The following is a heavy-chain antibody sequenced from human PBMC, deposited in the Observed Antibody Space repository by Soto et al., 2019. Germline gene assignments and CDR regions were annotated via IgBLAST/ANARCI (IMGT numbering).Heavy chain of an antibody. D-gene: IGHD5-12*01. J-gene: IGHJ6*02. CDR2: ISSSSSTI. Sequence: GGSLRLSCAASGFTFSSYSMNWVRQAPGKGLEWVSYISSSSSTIYYADSVKGRFTISRDNAKNSLYLQMNSLRDEDTAVYYCARDTVATIGYYYYYGMDVWGQGTTVTVSS. CDR3: ARDTVATIGYYYYYGMDV. V-gene: IGHV3-48*02. CDR1: GFTFSSYS.